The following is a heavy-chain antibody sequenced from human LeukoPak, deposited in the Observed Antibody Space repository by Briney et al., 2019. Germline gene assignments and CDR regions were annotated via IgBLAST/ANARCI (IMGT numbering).Heavy chain of an antibody. CDR3: ARTEPDYGQNPSYYYMDV. V-gene: IGHV3-30*02. D-gene: IGHD4-17*01. CDR1: GFTFSSYG. CDR2: IRYDGSNK. Sequence: GGSLRLSCAASGFTFSSYGMHWVRQAPGKGLEWVAFIRYDGSNKYYADSVKGRFTISRDNSKNTLYLQMNSLRAEDTAVYYCARTEPDYGQNPSYYYMDVWGKGTTVTISS. J-gene: IGHJ6*03.